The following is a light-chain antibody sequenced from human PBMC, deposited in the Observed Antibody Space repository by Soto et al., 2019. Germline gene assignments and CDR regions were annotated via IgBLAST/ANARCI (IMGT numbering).Light chain of an antibody. V-gene: IGLV1-47*01. Sequence: QAVVTQPPSASETPGQRVTISCSGSSSNIGSNYVYWYQQLPGAAPKLLISRNNQRPSGVPDRFSGSKSGTSASLAISGLRSEDEAEYYCAAWDDSLSAVIFGGGTKVTVL. CDR1: SSNIGSNY. CDR2: RNN. CDR3: AAWDDSLSAVI. J-gene: IGLJ2*01.